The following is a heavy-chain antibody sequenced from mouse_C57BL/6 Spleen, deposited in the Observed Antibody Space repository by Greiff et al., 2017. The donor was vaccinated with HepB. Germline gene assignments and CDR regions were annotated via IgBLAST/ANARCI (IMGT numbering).Heavy chain of an antibody. J-gene: IGHJ4*01. CDR1: GYAFTNYF. CDR2: INPGSGGT. CDR3: ASVFYDGDPYYYAMDY. D-gene: IGHD2-3*01. V-gene: IGHV1-54*01. Sequence: QVQLQQSGAELVRPGTSVKVSCKASGYAFTNYFIEWVKQRPGQGLEWIGVINPGSGGTNYNEKFKGKATLTADKSSSTAYMQLSSLTSEDSAVYFCASVFYDGDPYYYAMDYWGQGTSVTVYS.